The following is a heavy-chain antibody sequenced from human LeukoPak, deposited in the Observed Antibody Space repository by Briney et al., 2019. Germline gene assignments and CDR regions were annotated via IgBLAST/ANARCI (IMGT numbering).Heavy chain of an antibody. CDR2: ISGSGGST. CDR3: GKDLVSGWFIDY. Sequence: PGGSLRLSCAASGFPFSSFAMSWVPQAPGKGLEGVSSISGSGGSTLYADSVKGRVTISRYNSKNTLYLQMNSVKAGDTATSYCGKDLVSGWFIDYWGQGTLVTVSS. CDR1: GFPFSSFA. V-gene: IGHV3-23*01. D-gene: IGHD6-19*01. J-gene: IGHJ4*02.